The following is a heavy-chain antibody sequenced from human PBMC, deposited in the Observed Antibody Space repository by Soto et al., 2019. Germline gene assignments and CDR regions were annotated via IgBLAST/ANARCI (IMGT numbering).Heavy chain of an antibody. V-gene: IGHV3-21*01. CDR1: GFTFRSYN. Sequence: EVQLVESGGGLVKPGGSLRLSCVASGFTFRSYNMNWVRQAPGKGLEWVSAIRGFSPYTFYADLLKGRFTISRDNAKNSLYLQMNSLRSEDTAVYYCARDRGYDAHDYYYNAMDFWGQGTTVTVSS. CDR2: IRGFSPYT. CDR3: ARDRGYDAHDYYYNAMDF. J-gene: IGHJ6*02. D-gene: IGHD2-15*01.